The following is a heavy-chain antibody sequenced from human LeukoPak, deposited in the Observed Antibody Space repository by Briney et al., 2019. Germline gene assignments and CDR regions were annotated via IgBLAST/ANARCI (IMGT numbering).Heavy chain of an antibody. V-gene: IGHV6-1*01. D-gene: IGHD6-19*01. J-gene: IGHJ4*02. Sequence: SQTLSLTCAISGYSVSAYSAGWNWVRQSPSRGLEWLGRTYYRSKWFFDYATSVEGRLTIDVDTSKNQFSLQLSSVTPEDSAIYYCARGYDSGWPFDYWGQGILVTVSS. CDR3: ARGYDSGWPFDY. CDR2: TYYRSKWFF. CDR1: GYSVSAYSAG.